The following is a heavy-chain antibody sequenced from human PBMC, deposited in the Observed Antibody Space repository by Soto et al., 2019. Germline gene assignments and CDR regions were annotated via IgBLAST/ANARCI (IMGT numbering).Heavy chain of an antibody. V-gene: IGHV4-39*01. CDR1: GESISSSSHY. CDR2: IHYTGST. J-gene: IGHJ4*02. CDR3: ATYSGSWAFDY. D-gene: IGHD1-26*01. Sequence: SETLSLTCIVSGESISSSSHYWGWIRQPPGKGLEWIGSIHYTGSTFDNPSLKSRVTISVDTSKNQFSLKLTSVTAADTAVYFCATYSGSWAFDYWGQGTLVTVSS.